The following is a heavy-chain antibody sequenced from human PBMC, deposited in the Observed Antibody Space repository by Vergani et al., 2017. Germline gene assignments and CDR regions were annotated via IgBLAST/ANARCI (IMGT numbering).Heavy chain of an antibody. Sequence: QVQLVESGGGVVQPGRSLRLSCAASGFTFSSYAMHWVRQAPGKGLEWVAVISYDGSNKYYADSVKGRFTISRDNSKNTMYLQMNSLRAEDTAVYYCARDRVRGAAKILDYWGQGTLVTVSS. J-gene: IGHJ4*02. V-gene: IGHV3-30-3*01. CDR1: GFTFSSYA. D-gene: IGHD5-24*01. CDR3: ARDRVRGAAKILDY. CDR2: ISYDGSNK.